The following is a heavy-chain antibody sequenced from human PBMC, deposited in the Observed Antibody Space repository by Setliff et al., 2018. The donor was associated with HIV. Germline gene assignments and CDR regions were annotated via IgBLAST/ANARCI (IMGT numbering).Heavy chain of an antibody. Sequence: PSETLSLTCAVYGGSFSGSYWSWIRQSPGKDLEWIGEVNHSGDTTYNPSLKSRVTMSVDTSKNQFSLELSSLTSADTAIYYCVRGRDYGSSWSRPFYFDFWGHGNLVTVSS. J-gene: IGHJ4*01. CDR3: VRGRDYGSSWSRPFYFDF. CDR1: GGSFSGSY. D-gene: IGHD6-13*01. CDR2: VNHSGDT. V-gene: IGHV4-34*01.